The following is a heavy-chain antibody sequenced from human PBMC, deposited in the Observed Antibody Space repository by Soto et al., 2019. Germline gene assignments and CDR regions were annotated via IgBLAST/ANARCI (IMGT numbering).Heavy chain of an antibody. CDR1: GGSISSYY. V-gene: IGHV4-4*07. Sequence: QVQLQESGPGLVKPSETLSLTCTVSGGSISSYYWSWIRQPAGKGLEWIGRIYTSGSTNYNPSLKSRVTMSVDTSKNQFSLKLSSVTAADTAVYYCARDLVYYGSGSYYIYYYGMDVWGQGTTVTVSS. CDR3: ARDLVYYGSGSYYIYYYGMDV. CDR2: IYTSGST. J-gene: IGHJ6*02. D-gene: IGHD3-10*01.